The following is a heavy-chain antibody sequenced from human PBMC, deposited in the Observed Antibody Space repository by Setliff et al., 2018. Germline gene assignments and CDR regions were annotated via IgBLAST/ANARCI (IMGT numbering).Heavy chain of an antibody. V-gene: IGHV1-18*01. J-gene: IGHJ6*02. CDR1: GYSFTSYG. D-gene: IGHD4-4*01. CDR3: ARDYSNFPAYYYYGMGV. CDR2: ISGYNGNT. Sequence: ASVKVSCKASGYSFTSYGISWVRQAPGQGLEWMGWISGYNGNTNYAQKLQGRVTMTTDTSTSTAYMELRSLRSDDTAVYYCARDYSNFPAYYYYGMGVWGQGTTVTVSS.